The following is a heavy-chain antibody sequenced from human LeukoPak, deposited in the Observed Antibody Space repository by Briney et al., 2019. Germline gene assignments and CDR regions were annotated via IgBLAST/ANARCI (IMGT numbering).Heavy chain of an antibody. J-gene: IGHJ4*02. D-gene: IGHD6-19*01. CDR1: GGSISSYY. V-gene: IGHV4-59*01. CDR3: ARGHSSGWRMGIDY. Sequence: MSSETLSLTCTVSGGSISSYYWSWIRQPPGKGLEWIGYIYYSGSTNCNPSLKSRVTISVDTSKNQFSLKLSSVTAADTAVYYCARGHSSGWRMGIDYWGQGTLVTVSS. CDR2: IYYSGST.